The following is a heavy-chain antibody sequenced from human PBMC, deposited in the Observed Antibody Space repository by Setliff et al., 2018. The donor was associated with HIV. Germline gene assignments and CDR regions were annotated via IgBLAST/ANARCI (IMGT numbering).Heavy chain of an antibody. D-gene: IGHD1-1*01. V-gene: IGHV3-15*01. CDR2: IKSGADGGTE. J-gene: IGHJ4*02. CDR1: GFFFKNAW. CDR3: TTAGHGSLDFDY. Sequence: GGSLRLSCAASGFFFKNAWMSWVRQAPGKGLEWIGRIKSGADGGTEESAAFLKGRFTISRDDSKNTLFLQMNSLKVEDTALYYCTTAGHGSLDFDYWGQGTRVTVSS.